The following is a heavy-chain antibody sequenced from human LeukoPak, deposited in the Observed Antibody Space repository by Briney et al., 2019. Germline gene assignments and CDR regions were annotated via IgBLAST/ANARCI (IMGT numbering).Heavy chain of an antibody. CDR3: ARVVSSAAAGDPFDY. V-gene: IGHV3-11*04. J-gene: IGHJ4*02. CDR2: ISGSGGST. Sequence: GGSLRLSCAASGFTFSDYYMSWIRQAPGKGLEWVSAISGSGGSTYYADSVKGRFTISRDNAKNSLYLQMNSLRAEDTAVYYCARVVSSAAAGDPFDYWGQGTLVTVSS. D-gene: IGHD6-13*01. CDR1: GFTFSDYY.